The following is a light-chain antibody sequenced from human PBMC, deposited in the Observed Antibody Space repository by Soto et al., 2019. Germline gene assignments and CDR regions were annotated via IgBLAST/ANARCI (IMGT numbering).Light chain of an antibody. CDR1: QSVSSY. CDR2: DAS. J-gene: IGKJ4*01. V-gene: IGKV3-11*01. CDR3: QHRNIWPQIT. Sequence: EIVLTQSPATLSLSPGERATLSCRASQSVSSYLAWYQQKPGQAPRLLIYDASDRATGIPARLSGSGSGTDFTLTISSLEPEDFALYYCQHRNIWPQITFRGGTKVEIK.